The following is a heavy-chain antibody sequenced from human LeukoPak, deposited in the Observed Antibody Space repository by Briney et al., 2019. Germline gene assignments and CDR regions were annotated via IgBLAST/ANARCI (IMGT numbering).Heavy chain of an antibody. V-gene: IGHV3-30*03. J-gene: IGHJ5*02. Sequence: GGSLRLSCAASGFTFSSYGMHWVRRAPGKGLEGVAVISYDGSNKYYADSVKGRFTISRDNAKNSLYLQMNSLRAEDTAVYYCARDPSSGWYLKGWFDPWGQGTLVTVSS. CDR3: ARDPSSGWYLKGWFDP. D-gene: IGHD6-19*01. CDR2: ISYDGSNK. CDR1: GFTFSSYG.